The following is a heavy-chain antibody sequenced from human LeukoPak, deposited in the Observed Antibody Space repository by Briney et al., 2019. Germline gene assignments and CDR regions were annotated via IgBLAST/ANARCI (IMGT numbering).Heavy chain of an antibody. CDR2: IWYDGSNK. D-gene: IGHD2-2*02. CDR3: AKDTLYSYYYYMDV. Sequence: GGSLRLSCAASGFTFSSYGMHWVRQAPGKGLEWVAVIWYDGSNKYHADSVKGRFTISRDNSKNTLYLQMNSLRAEDTAVYYCAKDTLYSYYYYMDVWGKGTTVTVSS. CDR1: GFTFSSYG. V-gene: IGHV3-33*06. J-gene: IGHJ6*03.